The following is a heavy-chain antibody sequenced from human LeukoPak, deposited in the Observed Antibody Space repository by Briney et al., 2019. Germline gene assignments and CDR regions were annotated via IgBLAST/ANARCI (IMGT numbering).Heavy chain of an antibody. CDR1: GFTFSSYW. CDR2: INHSGST. J-gene: IGHJ4*02. V-gene: IGHV4-34*01. D-gene: IGHD2-15*01. CDR3: ARGQDSLYYFDY. Sequence: PGGSLRLSCAASGFTFSSYWMSWIRQPPGKGLEWIGEINHSGSTNYNPSLKSRVTISVDTSKNQFSLKLSSVTAADTAVYYCARGQDSLYYFDYWGQGTLVTVSS.